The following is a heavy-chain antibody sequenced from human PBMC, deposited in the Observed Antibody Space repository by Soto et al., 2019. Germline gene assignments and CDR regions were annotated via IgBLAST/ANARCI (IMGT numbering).Heavy chain of an antibody. V-gene: IGHV1-69*12. CDR1: GGTFSSYA. D-gene: IGHD3-10*01. J-gene: IGHJ5*02. CDR3: ARENAVKVLQNNWFDP. CDR2: IIPIFGTA. Sequence: QVQLVQSGAEVKKPGSSVKVSCKASGGTFSSYAISWVRQAPGQGLEWMGGIIPIFGTANYAQKFQGRVKITADESTSTAYMELSSLRSEDTAVYYCARENAVKVLQNNWFDPWGQGTLVTVSS.